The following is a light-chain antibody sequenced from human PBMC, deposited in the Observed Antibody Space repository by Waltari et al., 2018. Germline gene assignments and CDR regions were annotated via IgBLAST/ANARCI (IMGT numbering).Light chain of an antibody. J-gene: IGKJ2*01. CDR1: QSVLYSSNNKNY. CDR2: WAS. V-gene: IGKV4-1*01. Sequence: DIVMTQSPDSLAVSLGERATINCKSSQSVLYSSNNKNYLAWYQQKPGQPPKLLIYWASTRESGVPDRFSGSGSGTDFTLTISSLQAEDVAVYYCQQYYSTPRYTFGQGTRVEI. CDR3: QQYYSTPRYT.